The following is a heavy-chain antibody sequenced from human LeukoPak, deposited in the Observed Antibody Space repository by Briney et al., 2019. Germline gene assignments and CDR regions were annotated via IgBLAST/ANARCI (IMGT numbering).Heavy chain of an antibody. V-gene: IGHV4-59*01. CDR2: IYYSGST. CDR1: GGSISSYY. D-gene: IGHD6-13*01. CDR3: ARGSSSSWPYYFDY. J-gene: IGHJ4*02. Sequence: PSETLSLTCTVSGGSISSYYWSWIRQPPGKGLEWIGYIYYSGSTNYNPSLKSRVTISVDTSKNQFSLKLSSVTAADTAVYYCARGSSSSWPYYFDYWGQGTLVTVSS.